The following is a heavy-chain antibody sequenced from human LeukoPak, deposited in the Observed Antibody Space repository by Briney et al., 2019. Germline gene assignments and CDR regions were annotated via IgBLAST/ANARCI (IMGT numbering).Heavy chain of an antibody. V-gene: IGHV3-30*04. D-gene: IGHD4-23*01. CDR2: ISYDGSNK. CDR1: GFTFSSYA. CDR3: ARVVANYGGSDY. J-gene: IGHJ4*02. Sequence: GGSLRLSCAASGFTFSSYAMHWVRQAPGKGLEWVAVISYDGSNKYYADSVKGRFTISRDNSKNTLYLQMNSLRAEDTAVYYCARVVANYGGSDYWGQGTLVTVSS.